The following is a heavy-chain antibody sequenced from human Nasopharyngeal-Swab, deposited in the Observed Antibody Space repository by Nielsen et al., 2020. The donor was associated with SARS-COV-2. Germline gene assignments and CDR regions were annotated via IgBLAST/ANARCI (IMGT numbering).Heavy chain of an antibody. J-gene: IGHJ3*02. V-gene: IGHV3-74*01. Sequence: GGSLRLSCAASGFTFDKYWMHWVRQAPGKGLVWLSRIITDGSSTTYADSVKGRFTISRDNAKNTLYLQMSSLRAEDTAVYYCARESVVTGMDDATDIWGQGTMVTVSS. CDR3: ARESVVTGMDDATDI. CDR2: IITDGSST. CDR1: GFTFDKYW. D-gene: IGHD2-21*02.